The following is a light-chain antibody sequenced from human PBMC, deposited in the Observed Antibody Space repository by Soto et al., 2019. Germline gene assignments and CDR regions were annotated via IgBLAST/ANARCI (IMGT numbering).Light chain of an antibody. V-gene: IGLV2-8*01. CDR3: SSYGGSTV. J-gene: IGLJ1*01. CDR1: SSDVGGYNY. Sequence: QSVLTQPPSASGSPGQSAAISCTGTSSDVGGYNYVSWYQQHPGKAPKLVIYEVSKRPSGVSDRFSGSKSGNTASLTVSGLQAEDEADYYCSSYGGSTVFGTGTKVTVL. CDR2: EVS.